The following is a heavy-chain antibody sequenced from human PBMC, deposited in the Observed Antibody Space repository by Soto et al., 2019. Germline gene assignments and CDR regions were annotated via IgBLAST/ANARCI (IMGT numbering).Heavy chain of an antibody. CDR1: GFTFSSYS. CDR2: VSSSSSTI. V-gene: IGHV3-48*02. CDR3: ARDGEFDVLVTAGWDY. Sequence: EVQLVESGGGLVHPGGSLRLSCAASGFTFSSYSMNWVRQAPGKGLEWVSYVSSSSSTIYYADSVKGRFTISKDNAKNSLYLQMNSLRDEDTAVYYCARDGEFDVLVTAGWDYWGQGTLVTVSS. D-gene: IGHD2-2*01. J-gene: IGHJ4*02.